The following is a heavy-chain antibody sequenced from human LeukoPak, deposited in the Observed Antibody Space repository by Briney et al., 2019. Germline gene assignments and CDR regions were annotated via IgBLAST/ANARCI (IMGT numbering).Heavy chain of an antibody. D-gene: IGHD1-14*01. CDR3: ARGVEPLAANTLAY. CDR1: GFTVITND. Sequence: GGSLRLACAASGFTVITNDMTWVRQAQGKGLEWVSVLYSDGNTKYADSVQGRFTISRDNSKNTLYLEMNSLSPDDTAVYYCARGVEPLAANTLAYWGQGTLVTVSS. V-gene: IGHV3-53*01. CDR2: LYSDGNT. J-gene: IGHJ4*02.